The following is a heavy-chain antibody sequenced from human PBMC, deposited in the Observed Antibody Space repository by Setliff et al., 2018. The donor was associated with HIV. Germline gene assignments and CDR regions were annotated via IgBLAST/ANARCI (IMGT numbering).Heavy chain of an antibody. CDR2: MSDSGNSI. Sequence: LRLSCTGSGFTFTSYSVNWVRQAPGKGLEWLSYMSDSGNSIYYADSLQGRFTVSRDDAKNSMYLQMDSLRVDDSAIYYCARAPRYGDVDYWGQGTLVTVSS. CDR1: GFTFTSYS. J-gene: IGHJ4*02. CDR3: ARAPRYGDVDY. V-gene: IGHV3-48*01. D-gene: IGHD4-17*01.